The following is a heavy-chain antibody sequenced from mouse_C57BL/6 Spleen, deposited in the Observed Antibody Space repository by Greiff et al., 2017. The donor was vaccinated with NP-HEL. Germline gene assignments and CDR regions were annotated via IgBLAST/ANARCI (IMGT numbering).Heavy chain of an antibody. J-gene: IGHJ4*01. CDR3: AFYSNYGYYAMDY. Sequence: EVHLVESGGGLVKPGGSLKLSCAASGFTFSDYGMHWVRQAPEKGLEWVAYISSGSSTIYYADTVKGRFTISRDNAKNTLFLQMTSLRSEDTAMYYCAFYSNYGYYAMDYWGQGTSVTVSS. V-gene: IGHV5-17*01. CDR1: GFTFSDYG. CDR2: ISSGSSTI. D-gene: IGHD2-5*01.